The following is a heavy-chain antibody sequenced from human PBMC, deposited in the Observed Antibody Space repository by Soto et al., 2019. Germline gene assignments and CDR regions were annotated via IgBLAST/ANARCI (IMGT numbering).Heavy chain of an antibody. J-gene: IGHJ4*02. CDR2: INHSGST. V-gene: IGHV4-34*01. D-gene: IGHD3-3*01. CDR1: GGSFSGYY. Sequence: PSETLSLTCAVYGGSFSGYYWSWIRQPPGKGLEWIGEINHSGSTNYNPSLKSRVTISVDTSKNQFSLKLSSVTAADTAVYYCARGQGYDFWSGYTFDYWGQGTLVTVSS. CDR3: ARGQGYDFWSGYTFDY.